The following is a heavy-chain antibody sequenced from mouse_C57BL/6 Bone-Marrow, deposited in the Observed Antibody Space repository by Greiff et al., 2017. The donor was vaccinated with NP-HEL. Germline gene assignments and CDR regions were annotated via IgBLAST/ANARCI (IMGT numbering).Heavy chain of an antibody. D-gene: IGHD3-2*02. CDR1: GFTFSSYG. J-gene: IGHJ3*01. V-gene: IGHV5-6*01. CDR3: ARRGTAQATWFAY. CDR2: ISSGGSYT. Sequence: EVQLVESGGDLVKPGGSLKLSCAAPGFTFSSYGMSWVRQTPDKRLEWVATISSGGSYTYYPDSVKGRFTISRDNAKNTLYLQMSSLKSEDTAMYYCARRGTAQATWFAYWGQGTLVTVSA.